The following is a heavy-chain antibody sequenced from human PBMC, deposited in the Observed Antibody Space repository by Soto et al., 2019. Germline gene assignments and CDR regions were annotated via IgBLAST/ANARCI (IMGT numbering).Heavy chain of an antibody. J-gene: IGHJ3*02. CDR3: ARDERSSGYYYPGAFDI. V-gene: IGHV3-30-3*01. Sequence: GGSLRLSCAASGFTFSSYAMHWVRQAPGKGLEWVAVISYDGSNKYYADSVKGRFTISRDNSKNTLYLQMNSLRAEDTAVYYCARDERSSGYYYPGAFDIWGQGTMVTVS. CDR1: GFTFSSYA. D-gene: IGHD3-22*01. CDR2: ISYDGSNK.